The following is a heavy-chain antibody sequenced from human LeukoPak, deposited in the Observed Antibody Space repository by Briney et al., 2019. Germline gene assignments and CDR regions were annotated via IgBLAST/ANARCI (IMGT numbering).Heavy chain of an antibody. Sequence: SETLSLTCTVSGGSVSSGSYYWSWIRQPPGKGLEWIGYIYYSGGTNYNPSLKSRVTISVDTSKNQFPLKLSSVTAADTAVYYCARVGSSGWYSHKTPFDYWGQGTLVTVSS. D-gene: IGHD6-13*01. CDR1: GGSVSSGSYY. CDR2: IYYSGGT. J-gene: IGHJ4*02. V-gene: IGHV4-61*01. CDR3: ARVGSSGWYSHKTPFDY.